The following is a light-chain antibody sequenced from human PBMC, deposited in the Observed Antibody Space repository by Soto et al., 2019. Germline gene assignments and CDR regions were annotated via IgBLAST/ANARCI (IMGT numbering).Light chain of an antibody. CDR2: KAS. J-gene: IGKJ1*01. CDR3: QQYNDNRT. Sequence: DIQMTQSPSTLSASVEDRDTITCRASQSISSWLAWYQQKPGKAPKLLIYKASTLQSGVPSRFSGSGSGTEFTLAISSLQPDDSATYYCQQYNDNRTFGQWTKVEIK. V-gene: IGKV1-5*03. CDR1: QSISSW.